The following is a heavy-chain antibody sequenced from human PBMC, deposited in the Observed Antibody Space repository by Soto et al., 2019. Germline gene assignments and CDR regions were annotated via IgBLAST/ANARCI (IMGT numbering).Heavy chain of an antibody. CDR2: IYHSGST. Sequence: PSETLSLTCTVSVGSVSSGSYYWNWTRQPPGKGLEWIGSIYHSGSTDYNPSPKSRVTISVDTSKNQFSLKLGSVTAADTAVYYCATVSLQLTTMDYWGQGALVTVSS. CDR1: VGSVSSGSYY. D-gene: IGHD4-4*01. CDR3: ATVSLQLTTMDY. V-gene: IGHV4-61*01. J-gene: IGHJ4*02.